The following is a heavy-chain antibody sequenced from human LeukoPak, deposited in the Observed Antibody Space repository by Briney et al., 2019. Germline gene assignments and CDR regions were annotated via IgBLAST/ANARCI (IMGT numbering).Heavy chain of an antibody. D-gene: IGHD5-12*01. CDR1: GFTFTNFW. Sequence: GGSLRLSCAASGFTFTNFWMSRVRQAAGRGLEWVGRIKSKSGGGTTDYAAPVKGRFTVSRDDSKNTVYLEMNSLKTEDTAVYYCTTQGVDSGSWGQGTLVTVSS. CDR2: IKSKSGGGTT. V-gene: IGHV3-15*01. CDR3: TTQGVDSGS. J-gene: IGHJ5*02.